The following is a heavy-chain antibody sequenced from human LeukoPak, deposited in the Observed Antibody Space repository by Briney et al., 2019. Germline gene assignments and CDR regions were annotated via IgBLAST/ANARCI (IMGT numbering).Heavy chain of an antibody. CDR1: GFTFSSYA. V-gene: IGHV3-23*01. J-gene: IGHJ4*02. CDR3: AKRSGSTWYGDLDY. CDR2: ISGSGGST. Sequence: GGSLRLSCAASGFTFSSYAMSWVRQAPGKGLEWVSGISGSGGSTSYADSVKGRFIISRDNSKNTLYLQMNSLRAVDTAVYYCAKRSGSTWYGDLDYWGQGTLVTVSS. D-gene: IGHD6-13*01.